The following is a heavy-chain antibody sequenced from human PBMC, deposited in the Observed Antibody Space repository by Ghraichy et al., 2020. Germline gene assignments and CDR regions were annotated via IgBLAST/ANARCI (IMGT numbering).Heavy chain of an antibody. V-gene: IGHV3-21*06. D-gene: IGHD3-9*01. CDR1: GFTFSSYS. J-gene: IGHJ6*02. CDR2: ISSSSSYI. Sequence: GESLNISCAASGFTFSSYSMNWVRQAPGKGLEWVSSISSSSSYIYYADSVKGRFTISRDNAKNSLYLQMNSLRAEDTAVYYCARDLGLYDILTGYTYYGMDVWGQGTTVTVSS. CDR3: ARDLGLYDILTGYTYYGMDV.